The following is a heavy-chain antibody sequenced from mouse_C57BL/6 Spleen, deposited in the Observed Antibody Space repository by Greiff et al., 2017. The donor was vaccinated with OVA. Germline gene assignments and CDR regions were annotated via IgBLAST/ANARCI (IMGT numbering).Heavy chain of an antibody. CDR3: ARWSAFAY. J-gene: IGHJ3*01. CDR1: GYAFSSSW. CDR2: IYPGDGAT. V-gene: IGHV1-82*01. Sequence: VQLQQSGPELVQPGASVKISCTASGYAFSSSWMNWVQQRPGKGLEWLGRIYPGDGATNYNGKFTGKATLTADKSSSTAYMQLSSLTSEDSAVYFCARWSAFAYWGQGTLVTVSA.